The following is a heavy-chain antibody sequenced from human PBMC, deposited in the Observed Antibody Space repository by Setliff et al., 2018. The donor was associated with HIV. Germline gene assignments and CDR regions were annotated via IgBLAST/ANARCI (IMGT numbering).Heavy chain of an antibody. Sequence: SETLSLTCTVSGGPFSSSSYYWGWIRQPPGKGLEWIGSLRPSGNTYYNPSLKSRVTISVDTSKSQFSLTLTSVTAADTAVYYCARQMPIPGIAITPVDYWGQGALVTVSS. CDR3: ARQMPIPGIAITPVDY. D-gene: IGHD5-12*01. V-gene: IGHV4-39*01. CDR1: GGPFSSSSYY. J-gene: IGHJ4*02. CDR2: LRPSGNT.